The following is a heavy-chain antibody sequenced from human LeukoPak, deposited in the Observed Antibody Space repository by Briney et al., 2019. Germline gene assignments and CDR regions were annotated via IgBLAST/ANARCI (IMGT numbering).Heavy chain of an antibody. CDR1: GYTFTGYY. Sequence: ASVKVSCKASGYTFTGYYMHWVRQAPGQGLEWMGWINPNSGGTNYAQKFQGRVTMTRDASISTAYMELSRLRSDDTAVYYCARDRWYYYDSSGWAYYFDYWGQGTLVTVSS. D-gene: IGHD3-22*01. CDR2: INPNSGGT. CDR3: ARDRWYYYDSSGWAYYFDY. J-gene: IGHJ4*02. V-gene: IGHV1-2*02.